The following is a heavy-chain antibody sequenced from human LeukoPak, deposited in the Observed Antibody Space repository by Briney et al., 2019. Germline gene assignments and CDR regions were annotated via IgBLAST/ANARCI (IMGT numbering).Heavy chain of an antibody. CDR1: GFTFSSYA. J-gene: IGHJ4*02. CDR2: ISGSGGST. V-gene: IGHV3-23*01. D-gene: IGHD6-19*01. Sequence: GGSLRLSCAASGFTFSSYAMSWVRQAPGKGLEWVSAISGSGGSTYYADSVKGRFTISRDNSKDTLYLQMNSLRAEDTAVYYCAKDPDWGYSSGWYDYWGQGTLVTVSS. CDR3: AKDPDWGYSSGWYDY.